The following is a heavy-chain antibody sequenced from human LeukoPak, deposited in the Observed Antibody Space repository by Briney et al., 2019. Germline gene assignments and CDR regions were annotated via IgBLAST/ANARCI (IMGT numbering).Heavy chain of an antibody. D-gene: IGHD3-10*01. CDR3: ARGARGVSEYYFDF. CDR1: GFTFDDYG. V-gene: IGHV3-20*04. J-gene: IGHJ4*02. CDR2: INWNGGST. Sequence: GGSLRLSCAASGFTFDDYGMSWVRQAPGKGLEWVSGINWNGGSTGYADSVKGRFTISRDNAKNSLYLQMNSLRAEDTALYYCARGARGVSEYYFDFWGQGTPVTVSS.